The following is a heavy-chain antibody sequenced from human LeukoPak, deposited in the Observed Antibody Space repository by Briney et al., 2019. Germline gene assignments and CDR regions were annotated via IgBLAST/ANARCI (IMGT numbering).Heavy chain of an antibody. Sequence: SXXXXLTCAVYGGSFSGNFWSWVRQPPGKGLEWSGEINHRGKTNYYPCLKRRVTITVEKYKNKFSLKLRSVTAGDTAVYYCARVPESVGINYFDSWGQGTQVTVSS. V-gene: IGHV4-34*01. CDR2: INHRGKT. CDR3: ARVPESVGINYFDS. CDR1: GGSFSGNF. D-gene: IGHD1-26*01. J-gene: IGHJ4*02.